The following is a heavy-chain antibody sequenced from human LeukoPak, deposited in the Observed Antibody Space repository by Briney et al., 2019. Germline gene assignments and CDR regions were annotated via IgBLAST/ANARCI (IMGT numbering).Heavy chain of an antibody. CDR2: INPNSGGT. CDR3: ARGKTYYDILTGSDKFDY. Sequence: ASVKVSCKASGYTFTGYYMHWVRQAPGQGLEWMGWINPNSGGTNYAQKFQGRVTMTRDTSISTAYMELSRLRSDDTAVYYCARGKTYYDILTGSDKFDYWGQGTMVPVSS. D-gene: IGHD3-9*01. J-gene: IGHJ4*02. CDR1: GYTFTGYY. V-gene: IGHV1-2*02.